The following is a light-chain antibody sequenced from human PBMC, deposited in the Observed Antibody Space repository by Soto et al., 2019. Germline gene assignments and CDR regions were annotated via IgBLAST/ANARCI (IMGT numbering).Light chain of an antibody. CDR1: QSLGSTF. Sequence: EILLTQSPGTLSLSPGDRATLSCRASQSLGSTFLAWYQQKSGQSPRLLIYGASDRATDVAHRFSGSGSGADYTLPISRLEPEDFAVYFCQQYGRLPLSFGGGTKVEIK. V-gene: IGKV3-20*01. CDR2: GAS. J-gene: IGKJ4*01. CDR3: QQYGRLPLS.